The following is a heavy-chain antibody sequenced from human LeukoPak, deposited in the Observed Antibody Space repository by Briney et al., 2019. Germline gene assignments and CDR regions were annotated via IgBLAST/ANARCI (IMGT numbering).Heavy chain of an antibody. V-gene: IGHV3-30-3*01. CDR3: ARDLASCGGDCA. J-gene: IGHJ4*02. CDR2: ISYDGSNK. Sequence: GGSLRLSCAGSGFTFSSYWMSWVRQAPGKGLEWVAVISYDGSNKYYADSVKGRFTISRDNSKNTLYLQMNSLRAEDTAVYYCARDLASCGGDCAWGQGTLVTVSS. CDR1: GFTFSSYW. D-gene: IGHD2-21*02.